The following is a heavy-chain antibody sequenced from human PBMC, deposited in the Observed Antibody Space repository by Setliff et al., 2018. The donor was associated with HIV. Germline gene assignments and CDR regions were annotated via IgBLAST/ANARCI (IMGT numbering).Heavy chain of an antibody. CDR3: AREFSGRSPNPDHYYYYLDV. V-gene: IGHV4-59*01. CDR2: IRHSGYT. J-gene: IGHJ6*03. D-gene: IGHD1-26*01. Sequence: PSETLSLTCNVSGGSIGSYHCAWNRHSPGKGMEYIGNIRHSGYTNYNPSLKSRLNMSVDTSNYQLSLRLTAVTAAATAVYYCAREFSGRSPNPDHYYYYLDVWGKGTTVTVSS. CDR1: GGSIGSYH.